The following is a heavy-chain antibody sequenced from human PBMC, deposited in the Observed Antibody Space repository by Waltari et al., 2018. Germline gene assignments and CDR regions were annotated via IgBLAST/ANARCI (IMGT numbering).Heavy chain of an antibody. CDR2: ISSSSSYI. J-gene: IGHJ4*02. D-gene: IGHD2-8*02. Sequence: EVQLVESGGGLVKPGGSLRLSCAASGFIFSSFTMNLVRQAPGKGLEWVSSISSSSSYIFYADSLKGRITISRDNAKNSLYLQMNSLRAEDTAVYYCARGGTGQYYFDYWGQGTLVTVSS. CDR3: ARGGTGQYYFDY. CDR1: GFIFSSFT. V-gene: IGHV3-21*01.